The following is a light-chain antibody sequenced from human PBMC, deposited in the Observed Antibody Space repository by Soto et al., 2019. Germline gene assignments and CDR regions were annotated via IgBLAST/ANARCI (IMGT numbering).Light chain of an antibody. CDR2: EVS. V-gene: IGLV2-14*01. CDR3: SSYTTSSIYV. Sequence: ALTQPASVSGSPGQSITISCTGTSSDIGAYNYVSWFQQHPGKAPKLMIYEVSNRPSGVSDRFSGSKSGNTASLTISGLQAEDEADYYCSSYTTSSIYVFGTGTKVTVL. J-gene: IGLJ1*01. CDR1: SSDIGAYNY.